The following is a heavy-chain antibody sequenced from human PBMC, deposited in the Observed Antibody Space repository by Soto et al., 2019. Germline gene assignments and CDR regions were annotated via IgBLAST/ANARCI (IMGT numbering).Heavy chain of an antibody. D-gene: IGHD2-2*02. CDR3: ARPSEMYCSSTSCYIDY. Sequence: PGGSLRLSCAASGFTFSSYGMHWVRQAPGKGLEWVAVIWYDGSNKYYADSVKGRFTISRDNSKNTLYLQMNSLRAEDTAVYYCARPSEMYCSSTSCYIDYWGQGTLVTVSS. V-gene: IGHV3-33*01. CDR2: IWYDGSNK. J-gene: IGHJ4*02. CDR1: GFTFSSYG.